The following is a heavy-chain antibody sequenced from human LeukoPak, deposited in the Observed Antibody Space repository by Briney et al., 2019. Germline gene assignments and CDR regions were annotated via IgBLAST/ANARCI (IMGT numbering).Heavy chain of an antibody. CDR1: GGSISNYY. J-gene: IGHJ6*03. CDR3: ARGQRDYYGSGSSAYYYYYMDV. V-gene: IGHV4-59*01. D-gene: IGHD3-10*01. CDR2: IYYSGST. Sequence: SETLSLTCIVSGGSISNYYWSWIRQPPGKGLEWIGYIYYSGSTNYNPSLKSRVTISVDTSKNQFSLKLSSVTAADTAVYYCARGQRDYYGSGSSAYYYYYMDVWGKGTTVTVSS.